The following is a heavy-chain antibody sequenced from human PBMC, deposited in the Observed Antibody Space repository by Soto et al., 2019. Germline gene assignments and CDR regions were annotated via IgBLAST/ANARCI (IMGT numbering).Heavy chain of an antibody. D-gene: IGHD2-21*02. J-gene: IGHJ4*02. CDR1: GFSFSSYD. CDR3: ANLACTDCRGPSRDSAIH. CDR2: ISGNGDST. Sequence: GGSLRLSCAASGFSFSSYDFSWVRQAPGKGLEWVSSISGNGDSTYYADSVGGRFTISRDNSKSAVYLQMNSLRAEDTAMFYCANLACTDCRGPSRDSAIHWGQGTLVTVSS. V-gene: IGHV3-23*01.